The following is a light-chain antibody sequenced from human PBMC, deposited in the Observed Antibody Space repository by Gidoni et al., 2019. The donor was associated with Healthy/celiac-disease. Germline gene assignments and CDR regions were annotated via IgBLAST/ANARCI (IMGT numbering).Light chain of an antibody. CDR2: GNS. Sequence: QSVLTQPPSVSRAPGRRVTISCTARSSNIGAGYDVHWYQKLPGTAPKLLIYGNSNRPSGVPDRFSGSKSGTSASLAITGLQAEDEADYYCQSYDSSLSVVFGGGTKLTVL. CDR3: QSYDSSLSVV. CDR1: SSNIGAGYD. V-gene: IGLV1-40*01. J-gene: IGLJ2*01.